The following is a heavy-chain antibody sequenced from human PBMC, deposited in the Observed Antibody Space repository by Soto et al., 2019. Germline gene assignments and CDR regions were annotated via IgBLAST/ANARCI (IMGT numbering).Heavy chain of an antibody. V-gene: IGHV4-59*08. D-gene: IGHD3-22*01. CDR1: GASMNTYY. Sequence: QVQLQESGPGLVKPSETLSLTCAVSGASMNTYYWSWILQPPGKGLEWMGYFYYSGLTNYNPSLKHRVTISLDTSKNQFSLKLSSVTAADTAVYFCARGNTHGYSYMDVWGRGTTVTVSS. CDR3: ARGNTHGYSYMDV. J-gene: IGHJ6*03. CDR2: FYYSGLT.